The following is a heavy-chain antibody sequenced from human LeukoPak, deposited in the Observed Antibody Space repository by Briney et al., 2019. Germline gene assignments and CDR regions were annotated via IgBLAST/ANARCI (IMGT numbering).Heavy chain of an antibody. CDR2: IYPGDSDI. V-gene: IGHV5-51*01. D-gene: IGHD5-24*01. CDR3: ARRGATLGEFDP. J-gene: IGHJ5*02. CDR1: GYRFTNYW. Sequence: GESLKISCKGSGYRFTNYWIGWVRQMPGKGLEWMGTIYPGDSDIRYSPSFQGHVTISADKSSSTAYLQWSSLKASDTAMYYCARRGATLGEFDPWGQGTLVTVSS.